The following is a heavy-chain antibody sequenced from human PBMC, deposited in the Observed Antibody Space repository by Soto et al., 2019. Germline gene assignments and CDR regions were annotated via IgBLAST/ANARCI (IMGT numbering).Heavy chain of an antibody. V-gene: IGHV1-46*03. D-gene: IGHD3-10*01. J-gene: IGHJ5*02. Sequence: QVQLVQSGPGVEKPGASVKVSCQASGYKFINYYMHGVRQAPGQGLEGVGMVNPNGGSTSYPQKFQGRVTMTRDTSTNTVFMELSGLTFEDTAVYFCARGEGLTVFRGGWFDTWGQGSLVIVSS. CDR2: VNPNGGST. CDR1: GYKFINYY. CDR3: ARGEGLTVFRGGWFDT.